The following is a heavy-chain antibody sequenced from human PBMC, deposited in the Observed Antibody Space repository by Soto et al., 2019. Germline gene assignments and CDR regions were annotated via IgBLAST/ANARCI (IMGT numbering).Heavy chain of an antibody. CDR1: GGTFDSFT. CDR3: ARDSRTVALDF. Sequence: QVQLVQSGAEVKQPGSSVKVSCTISGGTFDSFTISWVRQAPGQGFEWMGGIIPVSGVRSYSRHFQGKITITAHASTRTAYMALSGLKFDDKAVYFCARDSRTVALDFWGQGTLVSVS. J-gene: IGHJ4*02. D-gene: IGHD2-2*01. V-gene: IGHV1-69*01. CDR2: IIPVSGVR.